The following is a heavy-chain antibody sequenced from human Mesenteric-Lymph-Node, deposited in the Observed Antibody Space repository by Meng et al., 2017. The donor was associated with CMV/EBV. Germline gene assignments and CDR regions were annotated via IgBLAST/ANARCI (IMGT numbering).Heavy chain of an antibody. CDR3: ARADFWSGYYIGFDY. Sequence: GGPLRLSCAASGFTFSSYSMNWVRQAPGKGLEWVSSISSSSSYIYYADSVKGRFTISRDNAKNSLYLQMNSLRAEDTAVYYCARADFWSGYYIGFDYWGQGTLVTVSS. CDR2: ISSSSSYI. V-gene: IGHV3-21*01. J-gene: IGHJ4*02. D-gene: IGHD3-3*01. CDR1: GFTFSSYS.